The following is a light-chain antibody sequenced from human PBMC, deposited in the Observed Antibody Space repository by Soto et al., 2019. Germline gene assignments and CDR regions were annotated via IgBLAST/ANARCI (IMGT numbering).Light chain of an antibody. V-gene: IGKV3-15*01. CDR2: GAS. Sequence: EIVMTQSPATLSVSPGERATLSCRASRSISSNLAWYQQKPGQAPRLLIYGASTRATDIPARFSGSGSGTEFTLTISSLQSEDYAVYYCQQYNNWPPWTFGQGTKVDIK. J-gene: IGKJ1*01. CDR1: RSISSN. CDR3: QQYNNWPPWT.